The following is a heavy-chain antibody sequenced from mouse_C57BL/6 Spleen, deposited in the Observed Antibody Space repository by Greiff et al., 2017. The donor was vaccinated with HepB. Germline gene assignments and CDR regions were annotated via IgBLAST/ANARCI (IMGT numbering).Heavy chain of an antibody. D-gene: IGHD2-2*01. V-gene: IGHV6-3*01. J-gene: IGHJ2*01. CDR1: GFTFSNYW. CDR2: IRLKSDNYAT. Sequence: EVQRVESGGGLVQPGGSMKLSCVASGFTFSNYWMNWVRQSPEKGLEWVAQIRLKSDNYATHYAESVKGRFTISSDDSKSSVYLQMNNLRAEDTGIYYCTGDGYAFDYWGQGTTLTVSS. CDR3: TGDGYAFDY.